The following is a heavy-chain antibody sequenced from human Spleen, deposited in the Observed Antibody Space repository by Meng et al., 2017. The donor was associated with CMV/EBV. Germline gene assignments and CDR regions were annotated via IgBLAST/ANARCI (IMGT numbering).Heavy chain of an antibody. Sequence: SVKVSCKASGYTFTSYGISWVRQAPGQGLEWMGRIIPNLGITGYAQKFQGRVTIFADKSTSTVYMELSSLRSEDTALYYCARDGGSCSGGSCPRGEWFDPWGQGTLVTVSS. V-gene: IGHV1-69*04. CDR2: IIPNLGIT. CDR1: GYTFTSYG. J-gene: IGHJ5*02. CDR3: ARDGGSCSGGSCPRGEWFDP. D-gene: IGHD2-15*01.